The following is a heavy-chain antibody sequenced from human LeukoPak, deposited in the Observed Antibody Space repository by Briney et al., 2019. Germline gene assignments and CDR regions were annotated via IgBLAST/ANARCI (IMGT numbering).Heavy chain of an antibody. V-gene: IGHV4-34*01. CDR1: GGSFSGYY. CDR2: IYYSGST. D-gene: IGHD2-21*01. Sequence: SSETLSLTCAVYGGSFSGYYWGWIRQPPGKGLEWIGSIYYSGSTYYNPSLKSRVTISVDTSKNQFSLKLSSVTAADTAVYYCAKDTLPYCGGDCYRFGYWGQGTLVTVSS. CDR3: AKDTLPYCGGDCYRFGY. J-gene: IGHJ4*02.